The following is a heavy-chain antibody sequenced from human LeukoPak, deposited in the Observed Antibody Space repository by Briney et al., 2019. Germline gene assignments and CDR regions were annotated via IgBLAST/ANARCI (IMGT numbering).Heavy chain of an antibody. J-gene: IGHJ4*02. CDR1: GFIVNTNY. CDR2: IYADGNT. CDR3: ARDSYGDANFDT. Sequence: GGSLRLSCAASGFIVNTNYMSWVRQAPGRGLEWVSFIYADGNTYYADSAKGRFTISRDISKNAVFLQMNSLRAEDTAVYYCARDSYGDANFDTWGQGTLVTVSS. V-gene: IGHV3-53*01. D-gene: IGHD4-17*01.